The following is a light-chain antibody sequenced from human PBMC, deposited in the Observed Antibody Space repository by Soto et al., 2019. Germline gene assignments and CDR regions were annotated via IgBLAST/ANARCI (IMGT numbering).Light chain of an antibody. Sequence: QSVLTQPASVSGSPGQSITISCTGTSSDVGSYNYVSWYQQHPGKAPKLMIYDVSDRPSGVSNRFSGSKSGNTASLTISGLQAEDEADYYSSSYTSSSTPYVFGTGTKVTVL. V-gene: IGLV2-14*01. CDR1: SSDVGSYNY. CDR2: DVS. CDR3: SSYTSSSTPYV. J-gene: IGLJ1*01.